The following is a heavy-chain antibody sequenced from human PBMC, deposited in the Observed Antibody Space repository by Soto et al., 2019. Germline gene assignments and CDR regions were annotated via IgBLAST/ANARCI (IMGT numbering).Heavy chain of an antibody. Sequence: VQLVESGGGAVQPGRSLRLSCAASGFTFDSHGMHWVRQAPGKGLEWVAVISSDGNNKYYADSVKGRFTISRDNFNTILYLQMSSLRAEDTAVYYCAKDLLPNTVTTCGSWGQGTLVTVSS. V-gene: IGHV3-30*18. CDR2: ISSDGNNK. D-gene: IGHD4-17*01. CDR3: AKDLLPNTVTTCGS. CDR1: GFTFDSHG. J-gene: IGHJ5*02.